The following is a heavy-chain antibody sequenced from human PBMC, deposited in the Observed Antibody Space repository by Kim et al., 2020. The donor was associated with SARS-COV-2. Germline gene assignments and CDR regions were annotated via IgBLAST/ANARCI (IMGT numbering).Heavy chain of an antibody. V-gene: IGHV4-31*02. J-gene: IGHJ4*02. Sequence: PSLKSRVTISVDTSKNQFSLKLSSVTAADTAVYYCATSPRLQYDPYYFDYWGQGTLVTVSS. CDR3: ATSPRLQYDPYYFDY. D-gene: IGHD4-4*01.